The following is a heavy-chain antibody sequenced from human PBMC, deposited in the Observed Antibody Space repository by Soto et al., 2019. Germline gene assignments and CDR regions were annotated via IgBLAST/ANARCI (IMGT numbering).Heavy chain of an antibody. Sequence: KGLEWVSYISSSSSTIYYADSVKGRFTISRDNAKNSLYLQMNSLRDEDTAVYYCARVSGRQSIAALYGMDVWGQGTTVTVSS. CDR2: ISSSSSTI. CDR3: ARVSGRQSIAALYGMDV. V-gene: IGHV3-48*02. J-gene: IGHJ6*02. D-gene: IGHD6-6*01.